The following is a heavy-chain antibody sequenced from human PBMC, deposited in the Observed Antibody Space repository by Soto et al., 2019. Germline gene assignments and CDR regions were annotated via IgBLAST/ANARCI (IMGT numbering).Heavy chain of an antibody. D-gene: IGHD6-19*01. CDR3: ARLLKIAVAGTEVWFDP. Sequence: QVQLVQSGAEVKKPGASVKVSCKASGYTFTSYGISWVRQAPGQGLEWMGWISAYNGNTNYAQKLQGRVTMTTDTSTSTAYMELRSLRSDDTAVYYCARLLKIAVAGTEVWFDPWGQGTLVTVSS. CDR2: ISAYNGNT. V-gene: IGHV1-18*04. CDR1: GYTFTSYG. J-gene: IGHJ5*02.